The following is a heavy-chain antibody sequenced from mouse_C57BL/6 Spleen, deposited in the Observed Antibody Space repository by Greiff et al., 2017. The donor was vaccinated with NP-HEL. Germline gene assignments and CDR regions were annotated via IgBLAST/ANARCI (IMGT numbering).Heavy chain of an antibody. CDR3: ARDSSSGLSY. D-gene: IGHD3-2*02. Sequence: EVHLVESGGGLVKPGGSLKLSCAASGFTFSSYAMSWVRQTPEKRLEWVATISDGGSYTYYPDNVKGRFTISRDNAKNNLYLQMSHLKSEDTAMYYCARDSSSGLSYWGQGTTLTVSS. J-gene: IGHJ2*01. CDR1: GFTFSSYA. V-gene: IGHV5-4*01. CDR2: ISDGGSYT.